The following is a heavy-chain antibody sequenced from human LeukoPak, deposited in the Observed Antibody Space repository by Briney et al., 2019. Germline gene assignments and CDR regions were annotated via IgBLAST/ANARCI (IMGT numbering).Heavy chain of an antibody. J-gene: IGHJ4*02. CDR2: ISGSGGST. Sequence: PGRSLRLSCAASGFTFSSYGMHWVRQAPGKGLEWVSAISGSGGSTYYADSVKGRFTISRDNSKNTLYLQMNSLRAEDTAVYYCAKSTTVTTIDDYWGQGTLVTVSS. V-gene: IGHV3-23*01. D-gene: IGHD4-17*01. CDR1: GFTFSSYG. CDR3: AKSTTVTTIDDY.